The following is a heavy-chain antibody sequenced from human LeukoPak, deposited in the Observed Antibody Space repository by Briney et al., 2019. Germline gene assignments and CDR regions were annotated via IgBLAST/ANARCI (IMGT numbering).Heavy chain of an antibody. CDR2: ISAYNGNT. CDR3: ARVALNIVVVPDFDY. J-gene: IGHJ4*02. CDR1: GYTFTSYG. D-gene: IGHD2-2*01. Sequence: GASVKVSCKASGYTFTSYGISWVRQAPGQGLEWMGWISAYNGNTNYAQKLQGRVTMTTDTSTSTAYMELRSLRSDDTAVYYCARVALNIVVVPDFDYWGQGTLVTVSS. V-gene: IGHV1-18*01.